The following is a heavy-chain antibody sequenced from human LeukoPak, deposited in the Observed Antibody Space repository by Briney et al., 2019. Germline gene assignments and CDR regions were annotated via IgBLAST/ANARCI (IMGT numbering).Heavy chain of an antibody. CDR2: SSYSGST. Sequence: SETLSLTCSVSGDSLRSGYYWGGTRPPPGKGLEWIEGSSYSGSTHSNPSLRKRVTISIDTTKNQFCPKQRTVTAANTPLYYCARVQVSSSSSLHWGERTLVTVSS. CDR3: ARVQVSSSSSLH. CDR1: GDSLRSGYY. V-gene: IGHV4-38-2*02. D-gene: IGHD6-13*01. J-gene: IGHJ4*02.